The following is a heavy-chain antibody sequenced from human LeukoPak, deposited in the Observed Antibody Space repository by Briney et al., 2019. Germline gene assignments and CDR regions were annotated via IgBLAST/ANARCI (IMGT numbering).Heavy chain of an antibody. D-gene: IGHD3-3*01. Sequence: SETLSLTCAVSGYSISSGYYWGWIRQPPGKGLEWSGSIYHSGSTYYNPSLKSRVTISVDTSKNQFSLKLSSVTAADPAVYYCARNFFWSAYYFDYWGQGTLVTVSS. J-gene: IGHJ4*02. CDR2: IYHSGST. CDR3: ARNFFWSAYYFDY. CDR1: GYSISSGYY. V-gene: IGHV4-38-2*01.